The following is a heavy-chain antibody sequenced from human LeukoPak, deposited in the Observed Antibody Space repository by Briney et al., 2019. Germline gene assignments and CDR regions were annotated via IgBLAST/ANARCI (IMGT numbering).Heavy chain of an antibody. CDR1: GYSISSGYY. V-gene: IGHV4-38-2*01. Sequence: NSSETLSLTCAVSGYSISSGYYWGWIRQPPGKGLEWIGSIYHSGSTYYNPSLKSRVTISVDTSKNQFSLKLSSVTAADTAVYYCARVNPYSYGGLVGYWGQGTLVTVSS. CDR3: ARVNPYSYGGLVGY. J-gene: IGHJ4*02. D-gene: IGHD5-18*01. CDR2: IYHSGST.